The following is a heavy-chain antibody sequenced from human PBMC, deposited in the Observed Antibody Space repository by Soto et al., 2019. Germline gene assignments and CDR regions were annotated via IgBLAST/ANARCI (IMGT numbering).Heavy chain of an antibody. J-gene: IGHJ4*02. CDR1: GYTFTSYA. D-gene: IGHD6-13*01. CDR3: ARDAAAGLNDY. CDR2: ISAYNGNT. Sequence: QVQLVQSGAEGKKPGASVKVSCKASGYTFTSYAISWVRQAPGQGLEWVGWISAYNGNTNYAQKLQGRVTMTTDTSTSTADMELRSLRSDDTAMYYCARDAAAGLNDYWGQGTLVTVSS. V-gene: IGHV1-18*01.